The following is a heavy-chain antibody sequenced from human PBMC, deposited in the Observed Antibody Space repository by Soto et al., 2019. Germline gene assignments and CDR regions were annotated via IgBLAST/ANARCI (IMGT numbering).Heavy chain of an antibody. Sequence: GSLRLSCAASGFTFSRYWLSWVRQAPGKGLEWVANIKQDGSEKYYVDSVKGRFTISRDNAKNSLYLQMNSLRAEDTAVYYCARDKMAILDYWGQGTLVTVSS. D-gene: IGHD3-3*01. CDR1: GFTFSRYW. CDR2: IKQDGSEK. CDR3: ARDKMAILDY. V-gene: IGHV3-7*01. J-gene: IGHJ4*02.